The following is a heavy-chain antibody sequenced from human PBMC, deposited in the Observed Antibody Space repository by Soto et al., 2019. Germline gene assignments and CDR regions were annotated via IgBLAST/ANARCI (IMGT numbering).Heavy chain of an antibody. D-gene: IGHD3-3*01. Sequence: DVQLVESGGGLVQPGGSLRLSCAASGFNFNNYAMHWVRQAPGKGLEWVSGINWNSGRIVYADSVKGRFPISRDNAKSSLYLQMNSLRAEDTAFYYCVKGGNPYYDFWSDYWGQGTLVTVSS. CDR3: VKGGNPYYDFWSDY. J-gene: IGHJ4*02. CDR1: GFNFNNYA. CDR2: INWNSGRI. V-gene: IGHV3-9*01.